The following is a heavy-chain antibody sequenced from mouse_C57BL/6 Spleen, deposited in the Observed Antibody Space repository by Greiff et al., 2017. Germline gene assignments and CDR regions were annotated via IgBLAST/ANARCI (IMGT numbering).Heavy chain of an antibody. J-gene: IGHJ4*01. CDR1: GYTFTSYW. Sequence: QVQLQQPGTELVKPGASVKLSCKASGYTFTSYWMHWVKQRPGQGLEWIGNINPSNGGTNYNEKFKSKATLTVDTSSSTAHMQLSSLTSEDSAVYYCARDYGSRGDAMDYWGQGTSVTVSS. CDR3: ARDYGSRGDAMDY. CDR2: INPSNGGT. D-gene: IGHD1-1*01. V-gene: IGHV1-53*01.